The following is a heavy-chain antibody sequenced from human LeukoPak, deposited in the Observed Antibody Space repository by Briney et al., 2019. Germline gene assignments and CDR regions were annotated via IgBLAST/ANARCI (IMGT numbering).Heavy chain of an antibody. CDR3: ARDPGIANCMDG. V-gene: IGHV3-66*01. D-gene: IGHD1-1*01. CDR1: GFTFRRYA. CDR2: IYRGST. J-gene: IGHJ6*02. Sequence: GGSLRLSCAASGFTFRRYAMRWVRQAPMKGVEGVSVIYRGSTYYADSVKGRFTLSSDNSKNTVDLQINSLRVEDTAVYYCARDPGIANCMDGWGQGTTVTVS.